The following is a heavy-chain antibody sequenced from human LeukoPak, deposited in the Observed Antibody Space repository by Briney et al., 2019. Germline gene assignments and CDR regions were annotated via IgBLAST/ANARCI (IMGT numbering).Heavy chain of an antibody. CDR3: AKGLYGSGSSPDF. V-gene: IGHV3-23*01. D-gene: IGHD3-10*01. Sequence: GGSLRLSCAASGFTFSNYAMTWVRQAPGKGLVWVSGISGSNSTYYADSVKGRLTISRDNAKNTVYLQMNSLRAEDTAVYYCAKGLYGSGSSPDFWGQGTLVTVSS. CDR2: ISGSNST. CDR1: GFTFSNYA. J-gene: IGHJ4*02.